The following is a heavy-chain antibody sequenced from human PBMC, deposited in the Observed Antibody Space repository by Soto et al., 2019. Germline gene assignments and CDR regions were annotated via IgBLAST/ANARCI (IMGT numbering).Heavy chain of an antibody. D-gene: IGHD3-16*01. J-gene: IGHJ4*02. CDR2: IYWDDDK. Sequence: QITLNESGPTLVKPTQTLTLTCTFSGFSLSTRDVGVGWIRQPPGKAPEWLGVIYWDDDKSYSPSLKSRLTITKDTSKNQVVLRMTKMDPVDTATYYCAHCRGGVASFWGQGTLVTVSS. V-gene: IGHV2-5*02. CDR1: GFSLSTRDVG. CDR3: AHCRGGVASF.